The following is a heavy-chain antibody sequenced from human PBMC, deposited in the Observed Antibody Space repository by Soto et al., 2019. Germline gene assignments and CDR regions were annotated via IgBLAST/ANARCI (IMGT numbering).Heavy chain of an antibody. CDR2: IIPIFGTA. Sequence: GASVKVSCKASGGTFSSYAISWVRQAPGQGLEWMGGIIPIFGTANYAQKFQGRVTITADESTSTAYMELSSLRSEDTAVYYCAREVARDSSGSVYYYYGMDVWGQGTTVTVSS. D-gene: IGHD3-22*01. CDR1: GGTFSSYA. J-gene: IGHJ6*02. V-gene: IGHV1-69*13. CDR3: AREVARDSSGSVYYYYGMDV.